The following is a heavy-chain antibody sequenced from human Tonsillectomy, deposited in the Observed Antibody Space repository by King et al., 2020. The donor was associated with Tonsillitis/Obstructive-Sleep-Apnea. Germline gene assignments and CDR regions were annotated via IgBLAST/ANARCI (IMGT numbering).Heavy chain of an antibody. CDR1: GYIFTDYW. Sequence: LVQSAAEVKKPGESLKISCKGSGYIFTDYWIGWVRQMPGKGLEWMGIIYPGDSYTGYSPSFQGQVTISADKSISTAYLQWSSLEASDTAMYYCARRTRYCSGGSCPDAFDIWGQGTMVTVSS. J-gene: IGHJ3*02. D-gene: IGHD2-15*01. CDR3: ARRTRYCSGGSCPDAFDI. V-gene: IGHV5-51*01. CDR2: IYPGDSYT.